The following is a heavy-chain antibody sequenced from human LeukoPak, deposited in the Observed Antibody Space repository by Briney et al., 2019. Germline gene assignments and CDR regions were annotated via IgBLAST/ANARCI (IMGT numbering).Heavy chain of an antibody. V-gene: IGHV3-21*01. CDR1: GFAFNSFV. CDR2: ISSSSSYI. Sequence: GGSLRLSCAASGFAFNSFVMHWVRQAPGKGLEWVSSISSSSSYIYYADSVKGRFTISRDNAKNSLYLQMNSLRAEDTAVYYCARDRDIVVVPGWFDPWGQGTLVTVSS. D-gene: IGHD2-2*01. J-gene: IGHJ5*02. CDR3: ARDRDIVVVPGWFDP.